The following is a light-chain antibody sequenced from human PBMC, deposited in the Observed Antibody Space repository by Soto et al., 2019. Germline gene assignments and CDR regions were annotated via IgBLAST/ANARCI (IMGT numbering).Light chain of an antibody. V-gene: IGLV1-44*01. CDR1: DPNIGSNP. CDR2: NSD. Sequence: QSVLTQPPSASGTPGQRVIISCSGSDPNIGSNPVSWYQQLPGTAPKLLISNSDQRPSGVPDRFSGSKSGTSASLAISGLQSEDEADYFCAAWDDSLDGRLFGGGTKVTVL. CDR3: AAWDDSLDGRL. J-gene: IGLJ3*02.